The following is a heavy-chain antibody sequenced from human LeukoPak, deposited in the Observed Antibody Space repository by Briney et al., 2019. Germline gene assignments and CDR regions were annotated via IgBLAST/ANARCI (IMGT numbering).Heavy chain of an antibody. CDR3: ARGARAGYNLEPFDY. CDR2: VYYSGST. J-gene: IGHJ4*02. CDR1: GGSMSSYY. D-gene: IGHD5-24*01. Sequence: PSETLSLTCTVSGGSMSSYYWSWIRQPPGKGLEWIGYVYYSGSTKYNPSLKSRVTISVDTSKNQFSLKLSSVTAADTAVYYCARGARAGYNLEPFDYWGQGTLVTVSS. V-gene: IGHV4-59*08.